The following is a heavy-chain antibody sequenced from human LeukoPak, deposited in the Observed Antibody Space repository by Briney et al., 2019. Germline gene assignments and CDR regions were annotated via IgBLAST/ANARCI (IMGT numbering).Heavy chain of an antibody. CDR1: GFTFKSYA. V-gene: IGHV3-23*01. CDR2: ISGSGDST. D-gene: IGHD6-19*01. CDR3: AKGHLAVAS. J-gene: IGHJ5*02. Sequence: GGSLRLSCAASGFTFKSYAMSWVREAPGKGLEWVSGISGSGDSTYYADSVKGRFTISRDNSKNTLYLQMNSLRAEDTALYYCAKGHLAVASWGQGSLVTVSS.